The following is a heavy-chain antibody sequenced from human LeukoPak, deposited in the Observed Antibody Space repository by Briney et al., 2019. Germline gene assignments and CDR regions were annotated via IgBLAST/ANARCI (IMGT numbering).Heavy chain of an antibody. Sequence: KSGESLLISCEASGYICPNYRIGWVRQVPGKGLDWMGLIHPGDSDTRYSPSFQGQVTISVDKSITTAYLQWSSLQASDTAIYFCARVVVLTSTHWYFDLWGRGSLVTVFS. CDR1: GYICPNYR. V-gene: IGHV5-51*01. CDR2: IHPGDSDT. J-gene: IGHJ2*01. CDR3: ARVVVLTSTHWYFDL. D-gene: IGHD2-21*02.